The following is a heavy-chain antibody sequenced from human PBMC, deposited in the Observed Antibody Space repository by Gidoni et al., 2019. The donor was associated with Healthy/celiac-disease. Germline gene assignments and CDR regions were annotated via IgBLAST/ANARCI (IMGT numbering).Heavy chain of an antibody. Sequence: QVQLVQSGAEVKKPGASVKVSCKASGYTFTSYDINWVRQATGQGLEWMGWMNPNSGNTGYAQKFQGRVTMTRNTSISTAYMELSSLRSEDTAVYYCARGQYCSGGSCYSFPGPRYYYYYGMDVWGQGTTVTVSS. CDR1: GYTFTSYD. J-gene: IGHJ6*02. D-gene: IGHD2-15*01. V-gene: IGHV1-8*01. CDR3: ARGQYCSGGSCYSFPGPRYYYYYGMDV. CDR2: MNPNSGNT.